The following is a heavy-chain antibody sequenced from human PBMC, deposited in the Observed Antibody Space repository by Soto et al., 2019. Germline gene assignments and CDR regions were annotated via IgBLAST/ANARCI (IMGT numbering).Heavy chain of an antibody. CDR3: ARAYDYVWGSYRPYYYYYGMDV. D-gene: IGHD3-16*02. CDR1: GYTFTGYY. Sequence: ASVKVSCKASGYTFTGYYMHWVRQAPGQGLEWMGWINPNSGGTNYAQRFQGWVTMTRGTSISTAYMELSRLGSDDTAVYYCARAYDYVWGSYRPYYYYYGMDVWGQGTTVTVSS. J-gene: IGHJ6*02. V-gene: IGHV1-2*04. CDR2: INPNSGGT.